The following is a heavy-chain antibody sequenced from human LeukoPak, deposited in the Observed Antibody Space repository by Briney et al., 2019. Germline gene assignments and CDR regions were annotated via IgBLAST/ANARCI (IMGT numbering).Heavy chain of an antibody. V-gene: IGHV3-66*01. Sequence: GGSLRLSCAASGFTFSSYSMNWVRQAPGKGLEWVSIIYSGGSTYYADSVKGRFTFSRDNSKNTLSLEMNSLRAEDTAVYYCARDIHSSGWLRGYGYWGQGTLVTVSS. CDR1: GFTFSSYS. CDR3: ARDIHSSGWLRGYGY. D-gene: IGHD6-19*01. J-gene: IGHJ4*02. CDR2: IYSGGST.